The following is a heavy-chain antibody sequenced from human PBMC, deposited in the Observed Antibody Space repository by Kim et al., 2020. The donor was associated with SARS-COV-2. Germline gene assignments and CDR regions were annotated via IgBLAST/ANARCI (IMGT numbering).Heavy chain of an antibody. CDR3: ARGRLATIFGVVTQFDY. D-gene: IGHD3-3*01. V-gene: IGHV4-59*09. Sequence: LKSRVTISGDTDKNRFSLKPSSVTAADTAVYYCARGRLATIFGVVTQFDYWGQGTLVTVSS. J-gene: IGHJ4*02.